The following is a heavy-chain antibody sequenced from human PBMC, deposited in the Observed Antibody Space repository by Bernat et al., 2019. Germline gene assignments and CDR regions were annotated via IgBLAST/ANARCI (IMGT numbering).Heavy chain of an antibody. CDR1: GFTFSGSA. J-gene: IGHJ4*02. V-gene: IGHV3-73*02. CDR3: TRGITGTTPYFDY. D-gene: IGHD1-20*01. Sequence: EVQLVESGGGLVQPGGSRKLSCAASGFTFSGSAMHWVRQASGKGLEWVGRIRSKAKSYATASAASVKGRFTISRDDSKNTAYLQMNSLKTEDTAVYYCTRGITGTTPYFDYWGQGTLVTVSS. CDR2: IRSKAKSYAT.